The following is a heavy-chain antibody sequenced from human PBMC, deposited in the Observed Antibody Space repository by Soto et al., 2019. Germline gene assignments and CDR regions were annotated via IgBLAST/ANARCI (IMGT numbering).Heavy chain of an antibody. J-gene: IGHJ5*02. CDR2: INAGNGNT. Sequence: ASVKVSCKASGYTFTSYAMHWVRQAPGQRLEWMGWINAGNGNTKYSQKFQGRVTITRDTSASTAYMELSSLRSEDTAVYYCGRDLTTGYYYDSSGYYGLLGFDPWGQGTLVTVSS. V-gene: IGHV1-3*01. CDR1: GYTFTSYA. D-gene: IGHD3-22*01. CDR3: GRDLTTGYYYDSSGYYGLLGFDP.